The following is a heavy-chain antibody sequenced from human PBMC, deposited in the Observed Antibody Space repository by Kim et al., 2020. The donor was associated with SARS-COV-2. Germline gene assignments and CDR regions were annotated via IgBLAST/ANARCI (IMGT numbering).Heavy chain of an antibody. CDR2: ISAYNGNT. V-gene: IGHV1-18*01. D-gene: IGHD6-13*01. CDR1: GYTFTSYG. Sequence: ASVKVSCKASGYTFTSYGISWVRQAPGQGLEWMGWISAYNGNTNYAQKLQGRVTMTTDTSTSTAYMELRSLRSDDTAVYYCVSGSGYSSSWYYYYGMDVWGPGTPVTCSS. CDR3: VSGSGYSSSWYYYYGMDV. J-gene: IGHJ6*02.